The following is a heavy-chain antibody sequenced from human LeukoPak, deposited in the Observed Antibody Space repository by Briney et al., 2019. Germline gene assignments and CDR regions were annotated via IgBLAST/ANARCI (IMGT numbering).Heavy chain of an antibody. J-gene: IGHJ3*02. CDR2: ITGSGGST. CDR1: GFTFSSYA. D-gene: IGHD1-26*01. Sequence: PGGSLRLSCAASGFTFSSYAMSWVRQAPGKGLEWVSSITGSGGSTSYADSVKGRFTISRDHSKNTLYVQMNSLRSEDTDVYYCAKLRGSYCKDAFDIWGQGTMVTVSS. V-gene: IGHV3-23*01. CDR3: AKLRGSYCKDAFDI.